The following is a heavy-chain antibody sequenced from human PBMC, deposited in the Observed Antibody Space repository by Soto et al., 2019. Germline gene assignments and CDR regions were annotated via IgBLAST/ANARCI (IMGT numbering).Heavy chain of an antibody. CDR3: ARGHFWSSIVFFIDY. J-gene: IGHJ4*02. CDR1: GYSFTGYY. D-gene: IGHD3-3*01. V-gene: IGHV1-2*02. CDR2: IHPNNGDT. Sequence: QVQLVQSGSEVKKPGASVKVSCKASGYSFTGYYIHWVRQAPGQGLEWMGWIHPNNGDTKYALKFQGSVTMTRDTSITTAYMEVNRLRSDDTAVYYCARGHFWSSIVFFIDYWGQGTAVTVSS.